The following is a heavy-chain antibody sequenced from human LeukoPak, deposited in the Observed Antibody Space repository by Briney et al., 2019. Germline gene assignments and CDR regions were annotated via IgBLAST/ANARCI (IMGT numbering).Heavy chain of an antibody. Sequence: GGSLRLSCAGSGFTFSSSAMHWVRQAPGKGLEWVAVISPDGSDQYYADSVKGRFTISRDKSKNTLYVQMNGLREEDTAVYYCARGSRWLQLEPLDWWGQGTLVTVSS. CDR2: ISPDGSDQ. J-gene: IGHJ4*02. CDR1: GFTFSSSA. D-gene: IGHD5-24*01. V-gene: IGHV3-30*01. CDR3: ARGSRWLQLEPLDW.